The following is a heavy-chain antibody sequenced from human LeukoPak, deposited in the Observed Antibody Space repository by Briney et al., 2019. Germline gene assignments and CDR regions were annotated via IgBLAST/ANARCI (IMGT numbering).Heavy chain of an antibody. V-gene: IGHV3-23*01. CDR1: GFTFSSYA. J-gene: IGHJ4*02. CDR2: ISGSGGST. D-gene: IGHD4/OR15-4a*01. CDR3: AKVPWGYGAVYYFDY. Sequence: PGGSLRLSCAASGFTFSSYAISWVRQAPRKGLEWVSAISGSGGSTYYADSVKGRFTISRDNSKNTLYLQMNSLRAEDTAVYYCAKVPWGYGAVYYFDYWGQGTLVTVSS.